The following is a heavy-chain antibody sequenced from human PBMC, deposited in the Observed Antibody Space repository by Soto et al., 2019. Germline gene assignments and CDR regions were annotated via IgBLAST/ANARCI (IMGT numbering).Heavy chain of an antibody. CDR2: MNPNSGNT. CDR1: GYTFTSYD. CDR3: AGAFRECSSSSCYFRWFGP. J-gene: IGHJ5*02. V-gene: IGHV1-8*01. D-gene: IGHD2-2*01. Sequence: ASVKVSCKASGYTFTSYDINWVRQATGQGLEWMGWMNPNSGNTGYAQKFQGIVTMTRNTSISTAYMALSSLRSEDRAVYSCAGAFRECSSSSCYFRWFGPWRQEPRGTGSS.